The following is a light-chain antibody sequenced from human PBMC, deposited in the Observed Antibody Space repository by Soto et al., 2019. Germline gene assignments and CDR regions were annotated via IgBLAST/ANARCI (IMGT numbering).Light chain of an antibody. J-gene: IGKJ1*01. CDR2: HAS. V-gene: IGKV3-20*01. CDR3: QQYGSPDT. Sequence: EVGFTQSRGTVSLSPGGRAILSYRASQSLSSDYLAWYQQKPGQAPRLVFYHASRRATGTPDRFSGSGSGTDFTLTISRLAREDFAVYYWQQYGSPDTFGQGTKVDI. CDR1: QSLSSDY.